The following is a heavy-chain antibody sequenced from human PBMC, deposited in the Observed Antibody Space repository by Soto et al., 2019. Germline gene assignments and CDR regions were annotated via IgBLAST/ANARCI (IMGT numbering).Heavy chain of an antibody. V-gene: IGHV3-43*02. CDR1: GFTFDDYA. D-gene: IGHD2-2*02. J-gene: IGHJ3*02. Sequence: GGSLRLSCAASGFTFDDYAMHWVRQAPGKGLEWVSLIGGDGGSTYYADSVKGRFTISRDNSKNSLYLQMNSLRTEDTALYYCAKEQDIVVVPAAIMGAFDIWGQGTMVTVSS. CDR2: IGGDGGST. CDR3: AKEQDIVVVPAAIMGAFDI.